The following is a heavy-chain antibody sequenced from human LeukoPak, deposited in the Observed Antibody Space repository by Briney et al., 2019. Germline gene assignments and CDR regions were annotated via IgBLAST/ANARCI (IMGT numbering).Heavy chain of an antibody. J-gene: IGHJ4*02. D-gene: IGHD3-3*01. V-gene: IGHV1-69*04. CDR3: ASGAWGYDFWSGPFDY. CDR2: IIPILGIA. Sequence: ASVKVSCKASGGTFSSYAISWVRQAPGQGLEWMGRIIPILGIANYAQKFQGRATITADKSTSTAYMELSSLRSEDTAVYYCASGAWGYDFWSGPFDYWGQGTLVTVSS. CDR1: GGTFSSYA.